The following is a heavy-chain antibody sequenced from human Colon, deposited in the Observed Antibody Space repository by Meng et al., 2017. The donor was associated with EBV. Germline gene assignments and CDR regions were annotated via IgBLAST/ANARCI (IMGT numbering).Heavy chain of an antibody. Sequence: QVQLQGSRPGFVKPSATLSLTCTVSGDSVATGRYYWSWIRQPPGKGLEWIAYIYYIGGTNYNPSLKSRLTISLDTSKNQFSLSLRSVTAADTAVYYCARVSGRSFDPWGQGTLVTVSS. J-gene: IGHJ5*02. CDR3: ARVSGRSFDP. CDR1: GDSVATGRYY. CDR2: IYYIGGT. D-gene: IGHD3-10*01. V-gene: IGHV4-61*01.